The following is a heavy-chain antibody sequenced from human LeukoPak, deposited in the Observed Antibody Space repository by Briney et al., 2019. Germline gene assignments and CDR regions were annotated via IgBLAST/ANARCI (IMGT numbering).Heavy chain of an antibody. CDR3: AKDGSGWYEEVSTSPDY. D-gene: IGHD6-19*01. V-gene: IGHV3-30*18. CDR1: GFTLSSYG. CDR2: ISYDGSNK. J-gene: IGHJ4*02. Sequence: GGSLRLSCAASGFTLSSYGMHWVRQAPGKGLEWVAVISYDGSNKYYADSVKGRFTISRDNSKNTLYLQMNSLRAEDTAVYYCAKDGSGWYEEVSTSPDYWGQGTLVTVSS.